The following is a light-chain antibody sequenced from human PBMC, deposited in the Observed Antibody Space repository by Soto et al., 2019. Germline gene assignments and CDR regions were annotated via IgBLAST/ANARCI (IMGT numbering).Light chain of an antibody. Sequence: EIVMTQSPATLSVYPGERATLSCRASQSVSSNLAWYQQKPGQAPRLLIYGASFRAADLPDRFSGGGSGTDFTLTISRLEAEDFAVYYCHQYGSSPGSFGQGTKVDVK. CDR1: QSVSSN. CDR3: HQYGSSPGS. V-gene: IGKV3-20*01. CDR2: GAS. J-gene: IGKJ1*01.